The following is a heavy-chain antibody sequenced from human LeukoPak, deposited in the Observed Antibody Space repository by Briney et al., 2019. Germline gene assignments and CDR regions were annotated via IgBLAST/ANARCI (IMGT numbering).Heavy chain of an antibody. J-gene: IGHJ4*02. CDR1: GYSFTSYW. V-gene: IGHV5-51*01. Sequence: HGESLKISCKGSGYSFTSYWIGWVRQMPGKGLEWMGIIYPGDSDTRYSPSFQGQVTISADKSISTAYLQWSSLKASDTAMYYCARRRFDYYGLNYYFDYWGQGTLVTVSS. D-gene: IGHD3-10*01. CDR2: IYPGDSDT. CDR3: ARRRFDYYGLNYYFDY.